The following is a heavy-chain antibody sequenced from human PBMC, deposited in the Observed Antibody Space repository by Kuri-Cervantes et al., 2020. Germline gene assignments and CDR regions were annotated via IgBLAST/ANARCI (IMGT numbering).Heavy chain of an antibody. CDR1: GFTFDDYA. CDR2: ISWDGGST. V-gene: IGHV3-43*02. Sequence: GGSLRLSCAASGFTFDDYAMHWVRQAPGKGLEWVSLISWDGGSTYYADSVKGRLTISRDNSKNTLYLQMNSLRVEDTAIYYCAKLSHVAAAPESYWGQGTLVTVSS. CDR3: AKLSHVAAAPESY. J-gene: IGHJ4*02. D-gene: IGHD6-13*01.